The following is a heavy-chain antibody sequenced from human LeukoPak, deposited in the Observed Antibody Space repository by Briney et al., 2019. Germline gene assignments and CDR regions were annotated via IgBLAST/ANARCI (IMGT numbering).Heavy chain of an antibody. CDR2: IKSKTNCGTT. V-gene: IGHV3-15*01. CDR1: GFPLSMAW. CDR3: TFFFQAEDGIRDFDWLPNPDY. Sequence: GGSLRLSCAASGFPLSMAWMSWVRQAPGKGHECVDRIKSKTNCGTTGHAAPVKGSFTISRDDSKKTLFLLMNSLKTEDTAVYYCTFFFQAEDGIRDFDWLPNPDYWGQGTLVTVSS. D-gene: IGHD3-9*01. J-gene: IGHJ4*02.